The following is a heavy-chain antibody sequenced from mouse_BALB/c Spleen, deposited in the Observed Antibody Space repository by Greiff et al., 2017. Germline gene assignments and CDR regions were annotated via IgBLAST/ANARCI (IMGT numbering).Heavy chain of an antibody. CDR2: IDPENGNT. J-gene: IGHJ3*01. CDR3: ARRIYYGYGGFAY. V-gene: IGHV14-1*02. CDR1: GFNIKDYY. D-gene: IGHD1-2*01. Sequence: VQLKESGAELVRPGALVKLSCKASGFNIKDYYMHWVKQRPEQGLEWIGWIDPENGNTIYDPKFQGKASITADTSSNTAYLQLSSLTSEDTAVYYCARRIYYGYGGFAYWGQGTLVTVSA.